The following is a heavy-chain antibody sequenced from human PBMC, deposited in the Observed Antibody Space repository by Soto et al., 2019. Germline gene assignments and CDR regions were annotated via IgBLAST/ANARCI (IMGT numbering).Heavy chain of an antibody. V-gene: IGHV1-69*06. CDR3: AREGRHFDY. J-gene: IGHJ4*02. Sequence: SGDVSCKASGGTFSSYAISLVRQAPGQGLEXMXXIXPXXXTXXXAQKYQGRVTITADTFTNTAYMELTRLTSDDTAVYFCAREGRHFDYWGQGTLVTVSS. CDR2: IXPXXXTX. CDR1: GGTFSSYA.